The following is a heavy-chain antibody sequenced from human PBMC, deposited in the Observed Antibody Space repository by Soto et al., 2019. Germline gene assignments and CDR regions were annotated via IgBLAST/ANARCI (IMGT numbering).Heavy chain of an antibody. CDR3: VKAVYLLDFDY. CDR1: GFTFSSYA. Sequence: GGSLRLSCAASGFTFSSYAMTWVRQAPGKGLEWVSTISGTGTTTYYADSVKGRFTISRDNSKNTLYLQMDSLRTEDTAVYYCVKAVYLLDFDYWGQGTLVTVSS. CDR2: ISGTGTTT. D-gene: IGHD2-8*01. J-gene: IGHJ4*02. V-gene: IGHV3-23*01.